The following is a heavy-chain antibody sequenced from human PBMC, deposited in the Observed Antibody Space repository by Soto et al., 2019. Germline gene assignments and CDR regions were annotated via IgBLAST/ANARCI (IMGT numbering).Heavy chain of an antibody. J-gene: IGHJ6*02. V-gene: IGHV5-10-1*01. Sequence: GESLKISCKGSGYSFTSYWINWVRQMPGKGLEWMGRIDPSDSYTNYSPSFQGHVTISADKSISTAYLQWSSLKASDTAMYYCARKEGYYDGMDVWGPRTTVSVSS. CDR1: GYSFTSYW. CDR2: IDPSDSYT. CDR3: ARKEGYYDGMDV.